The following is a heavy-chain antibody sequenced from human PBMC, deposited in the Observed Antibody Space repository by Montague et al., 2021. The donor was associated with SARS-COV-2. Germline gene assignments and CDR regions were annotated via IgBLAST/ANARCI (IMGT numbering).Heavy chain of an antibody. Sequence: SETLSLTCTVSGGSVSSDTHNWAWIRQPPGQGLEWIASNFYKGNTYHNPSIRSRFTISINTSQNQLFLRVASVTDADTTIYYCARVPNERNDNWGPGALVTVSS. CDR3: ARVPNERNDN. J-gene: IGHJ4*02. V-gene: IGHV4-39*01. CDR1: GGSVSSDTHN. D-gene: IGHD2-8*01. CDR2: NFYKGNT.